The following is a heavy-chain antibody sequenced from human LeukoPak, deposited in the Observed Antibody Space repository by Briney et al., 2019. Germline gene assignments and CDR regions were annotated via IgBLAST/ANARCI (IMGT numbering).Heavy chain of an antibody. V-gene: IGHV1-2*02. CDR3: ARVLGGYTPYDAFDI. CDR2: INPNSGGT. D-gene: IGHD3-16*02. Sequence: ASVKVSCKASGYTFTSYYMNWVRHAPGQGLEWMGWINPNSGGTNYAQKFQGRVTMTRDTSISTAYMELSRLRSDDTAVYYCARVLGGYTPYDAFDIWGQGTMVTVSS. CDR1: GYTFTSYY. J-gene: IGHJ3*02.